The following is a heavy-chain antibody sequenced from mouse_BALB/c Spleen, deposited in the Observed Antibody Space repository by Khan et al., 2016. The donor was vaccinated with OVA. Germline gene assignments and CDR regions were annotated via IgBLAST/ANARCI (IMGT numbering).Heavy chain of an antibody. D-gene: IGHD2-10*01. CDR2: IWSDGST. Sequence: QVQLKESGPGLVAPSQSLSITCTISGFSLTNYGVHWVRQPPGKGLEWLVVIWSDGSTTYNSALKSRLTITKDNSKSQVFLKMNSLQTDDTAIYVCARQPYYHYNVMDYWGQGISVTVSS. CDR3: ARQPYYHYNVMDY. CDR1: GFSLTNYG. V-gene: IGHV2-6-1*01. J-gene: IGHJ4*01.